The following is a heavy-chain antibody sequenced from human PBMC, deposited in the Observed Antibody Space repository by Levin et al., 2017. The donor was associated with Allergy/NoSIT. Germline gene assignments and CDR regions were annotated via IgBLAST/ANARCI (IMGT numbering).Heavy chain of an antibody. Sequence: SVKVSCKASGGTFTNYAFTWVRQAPGQGLEWLGRIIPLFGTSNYAQTFQGRVTITADESTSVAYMELSRLTSEDTAVYFCARARYSTLFDFWGQGSLVSVSS. D-gene: IGHD5-18*01. CDR3: ARARYSTLFDF. CDR1: GGTFTNYA. J-gene: IGHJ4*02. V-gene: IGHV1-69*13. CDR2: IIPLFGTS.